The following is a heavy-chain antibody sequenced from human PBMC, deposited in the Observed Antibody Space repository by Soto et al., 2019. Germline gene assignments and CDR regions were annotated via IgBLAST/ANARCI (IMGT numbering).Heavy chain of an antibody. Sequence: QVQLVQSGAEVKKPGASVKVSCKASGYTFTSYGISWVRQAPGQGLEWMGWISAYNGNTNYAQKFQGRVTMTTDTSTSTAYKELRSLRSDDTAVYYWAGDNVWGGFGESNWLDPWGQGTLVTVSS. CDR3: AGDNVWGGFGESNWLDP. CDR1: GYTFTSYG. D-gene: IGHD3-10*01. CDR2: ISAYNGNT. J-gene: IGHJ5*02. V-gene: IGHV1-18*01.